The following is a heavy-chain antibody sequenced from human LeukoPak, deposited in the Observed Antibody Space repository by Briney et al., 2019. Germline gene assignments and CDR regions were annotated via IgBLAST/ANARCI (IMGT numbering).Heavy chain of an antibody. J-gene: IGHJ4*02. CDR2: IYYSGST. Sequence: SETLSLTCTVSGGSISSYYWSWIRQPPGKGLEWIGYIYYSGSTNYNPSLKSRVTISVDTSKNQFSLKLSSVTAADTAVYYCARSRGGGYKPDFDYWGQGTLVTVSS. CDR3: ARSRGGGYKPDFDY. D-gene: IGHD5-24*01. CDR1: GGSISSYY. V-gene: IGHV4-59*01.